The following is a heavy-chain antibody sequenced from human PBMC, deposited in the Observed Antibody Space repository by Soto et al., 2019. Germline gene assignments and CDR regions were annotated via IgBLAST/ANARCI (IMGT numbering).Heavy chain of an antibody. V-gene: IGHV3-23*01. CDR3: AKDSPRITIFGALDY. D-gene: IGHD3-3*01. J-gene: IGHJ4*02. CDR2: ISGSGGST. CDR1: GFTFSSYA. Sequence: GGSLRLSCAASGFTFSSYAMSWVRQAPGKGLEWVSVISGSGGSTYYADSVKGRFTISRDNSKNTLYLQMNSLRAEDTAVYYCAKDSPRITIFGALDYWGQVTLVTVSS.